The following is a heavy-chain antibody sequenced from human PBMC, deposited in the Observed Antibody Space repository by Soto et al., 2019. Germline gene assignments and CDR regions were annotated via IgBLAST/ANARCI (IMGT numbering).Heavy chain of an antibody. V-gene: IGHV3-64*01. J-gene: IGHJ5*02. CDR1: GFTFSSYA. CDR2: VSDNGGSK. CDR3: XXXXXXWXDX. Sequence: EVQLVESGGGLVQPGGSLRLSCAASGFTFSSYAMYWVRQAPGKGLEYVSAVSDNGGSKSYANSVKGRFIISRDNSKNTLYLQMXXXXXEDXXXXXXXXXXXXWXDXWGQGTLVTVSS.